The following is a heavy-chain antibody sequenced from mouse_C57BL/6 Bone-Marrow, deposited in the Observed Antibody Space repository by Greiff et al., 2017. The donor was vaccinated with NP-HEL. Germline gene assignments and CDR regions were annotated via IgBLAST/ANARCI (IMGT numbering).Heavy chain of an antibody. CDR3: VSLYGSIDY. CDR1: GYAFTNYL. D-gene: IGHD1-1*01. Sequence: VQLVESGAELVRPGTSVKVSCKASGYAFTNYLIEWVKQRPGQGLEWIGVINPGSGGTNYNEKFKGKATLTADKSSSTAYMQLSSLTSEDSAVYFCVSLYGSIDYWGQGTTLTVSS. J-gene: IGHJ2*01. CDR2: INPGSGGT. V-gene: IGHV1-54*01.